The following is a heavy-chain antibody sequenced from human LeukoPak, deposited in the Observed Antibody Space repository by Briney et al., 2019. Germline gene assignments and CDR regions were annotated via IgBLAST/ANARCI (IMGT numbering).Heavy chain of an antibody. CDR2: IYHSGST. CDR3: AREYSITNWFDP. D-gene: IGHD1-14*01. Sequence: PSETLSLTCTVSGGSISSGGYYWSWIRQPSGKGLEWIGYIYHSGSTYYNPSLKSRVTISVDRSKNQFSLKLSSVTAADTAVYYCAREYSITNWFDPWGQGTLVTVSS. V-gene: IGHV4-30-2*01. J-gene: IGHJ5*02. CDR1: GGSISSGGYY.